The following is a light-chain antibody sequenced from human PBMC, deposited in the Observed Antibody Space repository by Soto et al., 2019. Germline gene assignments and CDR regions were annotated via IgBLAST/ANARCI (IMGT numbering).Light chain of an antibody. V-gene: IGKV3-15*01. CDR1: QSVTLN. Sequence: EIVMTQSPATLSVSPGETATLSCRASQSVTLNLAWYQQKPGQAPRLLIYGASIRATGIPVRFSGRGAGTEFTLTINRLQSEVSAVDYCQQCVSWPPLTFGGGTTVEIK. J-gene: IGKJ4*01. CDR3: QQCVSWPPLT. CDR2: GAS.